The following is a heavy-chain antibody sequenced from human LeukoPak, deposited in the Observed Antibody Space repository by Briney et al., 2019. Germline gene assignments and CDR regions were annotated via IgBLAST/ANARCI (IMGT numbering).Heavy chain of an antibody. Sequence: GSLRLSCAASGFIFSSYGMHWVRQAPGKGLEWVAVISHDESNKYYADSVKGRFTISRDNAKNTLYLQMNSLRAEDTAVYYCAKDQATAGMTLDNWGQGTLVTVSS. D-gene: IGHD6-13*01. V-gene: IGHV3-30*18. J-gene: IGHJ4*02. CDR1: GFIFSSYG. CDR2: ISHDESNK. CDR3: AKDQATAGMTLDN.